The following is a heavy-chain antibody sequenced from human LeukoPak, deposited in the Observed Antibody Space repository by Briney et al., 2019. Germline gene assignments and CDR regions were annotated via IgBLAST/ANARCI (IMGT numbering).Heavy chain of an antibody. CDR3: ARDPGGAEYNWFDP. Sequence: SVKVSCKASGGTFSSYAISWVRQAPGQGLEWMGGIIPIFGTANYAQKFQGRVTITADESRSTAYMELSSLRSEDTAVYYCARDPGGAEYNWFDPWGQGTLVTVSS. CDR2: IIPIFGTA. J-gene: IGHJ5*02. V-gene: IGHV1-69*13. D-gene: IGHD1-14*01. CDR1: GGTFSSYA.